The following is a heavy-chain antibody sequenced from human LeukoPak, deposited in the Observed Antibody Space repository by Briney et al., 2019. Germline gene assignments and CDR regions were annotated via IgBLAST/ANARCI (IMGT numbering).Heavy chain of an antibody. Sequence: GGSLRLSCAASGFSVSSNYMSWVRQAPGKGLVWVSVIYSGGSTYYADSVKGRFTISRYNSKNTLYLQMNSLRAEDTAVYYCATEYSSSWFYYWGQGTRVTVSS. J-gene: IGHJ4*02. CDR3: ATEYSSSWFYY. D-gene: IGHD6-13*01. V-gene: IGHV3-66*01. CDR2: IYSGGST. CDR1: GFSVSSNY.